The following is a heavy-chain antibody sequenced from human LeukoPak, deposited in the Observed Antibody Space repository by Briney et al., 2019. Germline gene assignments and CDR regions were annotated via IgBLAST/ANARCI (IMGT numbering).Heavy chain of an antibody. Sequence: GASVKVSCKASGGTFSSYAISWARQAPGQGLEWMGRIIPIFGIANYAQKFQGRVTITADKSTSTAYMELSSLRSEDTAVYYCARDEYCGGDCYFWFDPWGQGTLVTVSS. CDR2: IIPIFGIA. CDR1: GGTFSSYA. J-gene: IGHJ5*02. V-gene: IGHV1-69*04. D-gene: IGHD2-21*02. CDR3: ARDEYCGGDCYFWFDP.